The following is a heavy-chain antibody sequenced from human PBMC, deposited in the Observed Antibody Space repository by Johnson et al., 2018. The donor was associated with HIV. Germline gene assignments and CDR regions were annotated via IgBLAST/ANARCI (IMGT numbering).Heavy chain of an antibody. J-gene: IGHJ3*02. V-gene: IGHV3-11*04. CDR2: ISSSGSTT. D-gene: IGHD2-8*02. CDR1: GFTFSDYY. CDR3: AKDPVQGVGLDI. Sequence: VQLVEPGGGLVKPGGSLRLSCAASGFTFSDYYMSWIRQAPGKGLEWVSYISSSGSTTYYADSVKGRFTISRDNSKNTLYMQMNSLRAEDTAVYYCAKDPVQGVGLDIWGQGTMVTVSS.